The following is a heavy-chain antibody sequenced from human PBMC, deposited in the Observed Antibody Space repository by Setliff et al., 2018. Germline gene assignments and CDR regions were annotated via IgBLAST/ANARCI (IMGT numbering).Heavy chain of an antibody. V-gene: IGHV1-18*01. D-gene: IGHD2-8*01. J-gene: IGHJ4*02. CDR2: INNYNFNT. CDR1: GSTFTDYG. Sequence: GASVKVSCKSSGSTFTDYGITWVRQVPGQGLEWMGWINNYNFNTQYAQKFQGRVTVTTDTSTTTAYMELRSLRADDTAVYYCSKLVRYCTTTACQGASGAEFWGQGTLVTAPQ. CDR3: SKLVRYCTTTACQGASGAEF.